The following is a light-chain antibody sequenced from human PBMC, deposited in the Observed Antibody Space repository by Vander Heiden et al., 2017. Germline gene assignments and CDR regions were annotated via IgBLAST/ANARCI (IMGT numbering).Light chain of an antibody. V-gene: IGKV1-39*01. J-gene: IGKJ2*01. Sequence: DIQMTQSPSSLSASVGDRVTITCRASQSISSYLNWYQQKPGKAPKLLIYAASSLQSGVPSRFSGSGSGTDFTLTISSLQPEDFATYYCQQCDSAPVYTFGQGTKLEIK. CDR3: QQCDSAPVYT. CDR2: AAS. CDR1: QSISSY.